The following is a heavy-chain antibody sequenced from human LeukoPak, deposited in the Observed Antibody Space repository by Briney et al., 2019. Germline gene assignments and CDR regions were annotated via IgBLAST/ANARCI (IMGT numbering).Heavy chain of an antibody. CDR3: ARVHITMVRGLVKWESYYYGMDV. CDR2: ISNSGDTK. V-gene: IGHV3-11*01. Sequence: AGGSLRLSCAASGFTFSDFYMSWVRQAPGKGLEWISYISNSGDTKYFADSVKGRFTISRDNAKNSLYLQMDNLRAEDTAVYYCARVHITMVRGLVKWESYYYGMDVWGQGTTVTVSS. J-gene: IGHJ6*02. CDR1: GFTFSDFY. D-gene: IGHD3-10*01.